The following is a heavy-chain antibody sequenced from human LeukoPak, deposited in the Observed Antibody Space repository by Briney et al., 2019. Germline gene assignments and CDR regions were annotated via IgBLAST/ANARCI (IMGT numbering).Heavy chain of an antibody. CDR3: AKDRSIGTYYTFDH. Sequence: GGSLRLSCAASGFTFSSYAMSWVRQAPGKGLEWVSAISGSGGSTYYADSVKGRFTVSRDNSNNRLYLHMSGLTAADTAVYYCAKDRSIGTYYTFDHWGQGSLVTVSS. CDR2: ISGSGGST. J-gene: IGHJ4*02. V-gene: IGHV3-23*01. D-gene: IGHD1-26*01. CDR1: GFTFSSYA.